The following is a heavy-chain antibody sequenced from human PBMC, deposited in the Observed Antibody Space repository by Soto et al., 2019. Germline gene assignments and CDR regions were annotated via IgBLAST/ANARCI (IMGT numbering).Heavy chain of an antibody. D-gene: IGHD2-15*01. V-gene: IGHV1-18*04. CDR2: ISAYNGNT. J-gene: IGHJ4*02. CDR3: ARDLRYCSGGSCYSEPFDY. CDR1: GYTFTSYG. Sequence: VASVKVSCKASGYTFTSYGISWVRQAPGQGLEWMGWISAYNGNTNYAQKLQGRVTMTTDTSTSTAYMELRSLRSDDTAVYYCARDLRYCSGGSCYSEPFDYWGQGTLVTVSS.